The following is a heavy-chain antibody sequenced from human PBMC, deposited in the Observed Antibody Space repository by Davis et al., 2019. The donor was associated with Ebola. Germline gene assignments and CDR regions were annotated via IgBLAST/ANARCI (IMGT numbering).Heavy chain of an antibody. Sequence: GGSLRLSCAASGFTFSSRGMHWVRQAPGKGLEWVALISADGSNKYYADSVKGRFTISRDNSKNTVYLQMNSLRVEDTAVYYCARETMIVLDAFDIWGQGTMVTVSS. CDR3: ARETMIVLDAFDI. CDR2: ISADGSNK. CDR1: GFTFSSRG. J-gene: IGHJ3*02. V-gene: IGHV3-30*03. D-gene: IGHD3-22*01.